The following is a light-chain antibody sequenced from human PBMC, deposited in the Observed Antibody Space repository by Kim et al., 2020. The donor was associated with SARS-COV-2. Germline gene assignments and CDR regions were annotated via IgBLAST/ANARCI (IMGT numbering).Light chain of an antibody. CDR3: QQYNHWPIG. V-gene: IGKV3-15*01. CDR2: GAS. J-gene: IGKJ2*01. CDR1: QSVSIN. Sequence: SVSPGERATLSCRASQSVSINLAWYQQKPGQAPRLLIHGASTRARTVPARFSGSGSGTEFTLTITSLQSEDVAVYYCQQYNHWPIGFGQGTKLEI.